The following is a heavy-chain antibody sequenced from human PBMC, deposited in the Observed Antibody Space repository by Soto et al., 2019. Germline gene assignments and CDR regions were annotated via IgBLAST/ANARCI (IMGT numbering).Heavy chain of an antibody. J-gene: IGHJ5*02. CDR3: ARGYCTTTICDPWFDP. V-gene: IGHV5-51*01. CDR1: GYAFTSYC. CDR2: IYPGDSDT. Sequence: PGESLKSAGTGFGYAFTSYCIAWVLQMPWKGLEWMGIIYPGDSDTRYSPSFQGQVTISVDKSISTAYLQWSTLKASDTAMYYCARGYCTTTICDPWFDPWGQGTLVTVSS. D-gene: IGHD2-2*01.